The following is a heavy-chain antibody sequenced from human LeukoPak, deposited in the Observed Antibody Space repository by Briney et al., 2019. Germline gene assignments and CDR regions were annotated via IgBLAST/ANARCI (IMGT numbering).Heavy chain of an antibody. Sequence: GGSLRLSCAASGFTFSSYWMSWVRQAPGKGLEWVVNIKQDGSEKYYADSGKGRFTISRDNAKDSLYLQMNSLRADDTAVYYCARGKPSYYYDSSAYFYNGAFDIWGQGTMVTVSS. CDR2: IKQDGSEK. D-gene: IGHD3-22*01. V-gene: IGHV3-7*03. CDR1: GFTFSSYW. CDR3: ARGKPSYYYDSSAYFYNGAFDI. J-gene: IGHJ3*02.